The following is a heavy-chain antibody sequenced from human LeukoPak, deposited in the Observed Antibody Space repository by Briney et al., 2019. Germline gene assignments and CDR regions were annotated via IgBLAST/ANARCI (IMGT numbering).Heavy chain of an antibody. V-gene: IGHV3-30*04. J-gene: IGHJ6*02. CDR2: ISYDGSNK. CDR3: ARDGVSGDTIFGVVTLGYYGMDV. Sequence: VQPGRSLRLSCAASGFTFSSYAMHWVRQAPGKGLEWVAVISYDGSNKYYADSVKGRFTISRGNSKNTLYLQMNSLRAEDTAVYYCARDGVSGDTIFGVVTLGYYGMDVWGQGTTVTVSS. CDR1: GFTFSSYA. D-gene: IGHD3-3*01.